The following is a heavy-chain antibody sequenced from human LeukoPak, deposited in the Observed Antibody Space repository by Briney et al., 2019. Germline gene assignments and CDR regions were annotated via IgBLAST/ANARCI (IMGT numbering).Heavy chain of an antibody. CDR3: ARDGLPAARDI. CDR2: INGDGSTT. V-gene: IGHV3-74*01. Sequence: PGGSLRLSCAGSGFIFSQFWMQWVRQVPGKGLVWVSRINGDGSTTKYVDSVKGRFTISRDNAKNTLYLQMNSLRTEDTAVYYCARDGLPAARDIWGQGTMVTVSS. CDR1: GFIFSQFW. D-gene: IGHD6-6*01. J-gene: IGHJ3*02.